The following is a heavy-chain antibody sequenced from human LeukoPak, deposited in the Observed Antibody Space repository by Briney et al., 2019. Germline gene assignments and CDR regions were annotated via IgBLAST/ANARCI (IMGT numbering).Heavy chain of an antibody. CDR3: AKHVWTSVWFFDY. CDR2: ISGSGGQK. V-gene: IGHV3-23*01. CDR1: GFTFSNYA. Sequence: PGGSLRLSCAASGFTFSNYALSWVRQAPGKGLEWVSLISGSGGQKDYADSVKGRFTISRGNSGNTLNLQMDSLKAEDTAVYYCAKHVWTSVWFFDYWGQGTLVTVSS. D-gene: IGHD6-19*01. J-gene: IGHJ4*02.